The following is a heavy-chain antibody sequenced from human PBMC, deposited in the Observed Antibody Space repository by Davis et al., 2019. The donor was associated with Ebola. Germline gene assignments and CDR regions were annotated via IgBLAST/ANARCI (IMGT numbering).Heavy chain of an antibody. D-gene: IGHD1-26*01. CDR1: GFTFSTYA. V-gene: IGHV3-23*01. CDR2: ISSGGGAP. CDR3: ANWVLVGPTT. Sequence: GESLKISCATSGFTFSTYAMGWVRQAPGKGLEWVSDISSGGGAPYYADSVKGRFTTFRDNPKNTLYLQMNSLRAEDTAVYYCANWVLVGPTTWGQGTLVTVSS. J-gene: IGHJ5*02.